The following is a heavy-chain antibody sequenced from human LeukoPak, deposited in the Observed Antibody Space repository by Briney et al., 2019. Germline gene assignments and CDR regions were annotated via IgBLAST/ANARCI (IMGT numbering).Heavy chain of an antibody. CDR1: GGSISGYY. V-gene: IGHV4-59*08. CDR3: ARHLDYYGSGSYEF. Sequence: SETLSLTCTVSGGSISGYYWSWIRQPPGKGLEWIGYIYYSGSTNYNPSLKSRVTISVDTSKSQFSLRLSSVTASDTAVYYCARHLDYYGSGSYEFWGQGTLVTVSS. J-gene: IGHJ4*02. D-gene: IGHD3-10*01. CDR2: IYYSGST.